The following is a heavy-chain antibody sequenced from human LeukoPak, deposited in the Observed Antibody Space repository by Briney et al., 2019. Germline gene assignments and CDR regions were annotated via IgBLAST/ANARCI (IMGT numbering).Heavy chain of an antibody. CDR1: GFTFSSYA. Sequence: GGSLRLSCAASGFTFSSYAMHWFRQAPGKGLEWGAVISYDGSNKYYADSVKGRFTISRDNSKNTLYLQMNSLRAEDTAVYYCARDRSLWFFDYWGQGTLVTVSS. CDR2: ISYDGSNK. D-gene: IGHD3-10*01. V-gene: IGHV3-30*04. J-gene: IGHJ4*02. CDR3: ARDRSLWFFDY.